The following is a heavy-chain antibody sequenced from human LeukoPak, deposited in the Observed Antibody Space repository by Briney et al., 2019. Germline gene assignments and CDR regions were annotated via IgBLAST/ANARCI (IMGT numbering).Heavy chain of an antibody. J-gene: IGHJ4*02. D-gene: IGHD3-9*01. CDR2: ISGSGSST. CDR3: AKNIRGILTGYYTSYYFDY. Sequence: PGGSLRLSCAASGFTVSSNYMSWVRQAPRTGLDWVSAISGSGSSTYHADSVKGRFTISRDNSTTTLYLQMNSLRAEDTAVYYCAKNIRGILTGYYTSYYFDYWGQGTLVTVSS. V-gene: IGHV3-23*01. CDR1: GFTVSSNY.